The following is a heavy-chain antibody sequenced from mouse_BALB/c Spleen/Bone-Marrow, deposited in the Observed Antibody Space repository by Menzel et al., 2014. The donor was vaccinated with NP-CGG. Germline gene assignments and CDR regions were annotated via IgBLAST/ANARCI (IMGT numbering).Heavy chain of an antibody. Sequence: EVQLQESGGGLVQPGGSLKLSCATSGFTFSDYYMYWVRRTPEKRLEWVAYISNGGGSTYYPDTVKGRFTISRDNAKNTLYLQMSRLKSEDTAMYYCARHNYDETWFAYWGQGTLVTVSA. J-gene: IGHJ3*01. CDR1: GFTFSDYY. CDR2: ISNGGGST. CDR3: ARHNYDETWFAY. V-gene: IGHV5-12*02. D-gene: IGHD2-4*01.